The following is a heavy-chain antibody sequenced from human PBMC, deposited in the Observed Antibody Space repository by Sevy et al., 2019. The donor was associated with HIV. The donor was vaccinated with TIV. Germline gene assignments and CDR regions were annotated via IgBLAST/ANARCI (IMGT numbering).Heavy chain of an antibody. Sequence: SETLSLTCIVSGDSITTNYWSWIRQPAGKGLELIGRIDNRGNTDYNTNYNPSLESRVSMSIDTSKNQFSLNLSSVTVADTAVYYSARAVFSTSGTYYFDYWSQGTLVTVSS. CDR1: GDSITTNY. D-gene: IGHD5-12*01. CDR2: IDNRGNTDYNT. V-gene: IGHV4-4*07. CDR3: ARAVFSTSGTYYFDY. J-gene: IGHJ4*02.